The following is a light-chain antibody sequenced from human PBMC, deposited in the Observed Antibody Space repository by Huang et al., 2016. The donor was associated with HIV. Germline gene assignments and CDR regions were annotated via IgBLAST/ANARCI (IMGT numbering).Light chain of an antibody. CDR2: DTS. CDR1: QSVGGY. Sequence: EIVLTQSPATLSLSPGERATLSCRASQSVGGYRAWYQQQPGQAPRLLIYDTSTRATGIPARFSGSGSETDFTLTISSLEPEDFAVYYCQQPGSFGQGTKVDIK. CDR3: QQPGS. J-gene: IGKJ2*01. V-gene: IGKV3-11*01.